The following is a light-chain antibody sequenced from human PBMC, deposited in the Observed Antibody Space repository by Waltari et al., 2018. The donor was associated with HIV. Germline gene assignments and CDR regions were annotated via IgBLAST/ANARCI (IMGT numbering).Light chain of an antibody. CDR1: SSSIGSNY. Sequence: QSVLTQPPSASGTPGQRVTISCSGSSSSIGSNYVYWYQQLPGTAPKLLIYRNNRRPAGAPDRFSGSKSGTSASLAISGLRSEDEADYYCAAWDDSLSGYVFGTGTKVTVL. J-gene: IGLJ1*01. CDR3: AAWDDSLSGYV. V-gene: IGLV1-47*01. CDR2: RNN.